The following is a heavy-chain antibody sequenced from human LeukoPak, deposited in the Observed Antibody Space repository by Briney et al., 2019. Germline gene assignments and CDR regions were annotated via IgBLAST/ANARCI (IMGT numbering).Heavy chain of an antibody. J-gene: IGHJ4*02. CDR2: IKQDGSEK. CDR1: GFTFSSYW. Sequence: PGGSLRLSCAASGFTFSSYWMSWVRQAPGKGLEWVANIKQDGSEKYYVDSVKGRFTISRDNAKNSLYLQMNSLRAEDTAVYYCARVRPVGFWSGYRRPYFDYWGQGTLVTVSS. CDR3: ARVRPVGFWSGYRRPYFDY. D-gene: IGHD3-3*01. V-gene: IGHV3-7*01.